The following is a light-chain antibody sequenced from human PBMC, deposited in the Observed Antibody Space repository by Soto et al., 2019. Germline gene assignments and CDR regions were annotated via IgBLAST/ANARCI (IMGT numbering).Light chain of an antibody. J-gene: IGKJ2*01. CDR2: GAS. CDR1: QSVSSSY. V-gene: IGKV3-20*01. CDR3: QQYRSSPRT. Sequence: EIVLTQSPGTLSLSPGERATLSCRASQSVSSSYLAWYQQTPGQAPRLLIYGASSRATGIPDRFSGSGSGTDFTLTISRLELEDFAVYYCQQYRSSPRTFGQGTKLEIK.